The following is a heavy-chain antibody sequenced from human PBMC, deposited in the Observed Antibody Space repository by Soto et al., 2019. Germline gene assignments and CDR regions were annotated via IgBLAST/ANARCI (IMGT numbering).Heavy chain of an antibody. CDR2: MNPNSGNT. CDR3: AIGILRKIFGVGLMGHDYYMDV. J-gene: IGHJ6*03. CDR1: GYTFTSYD. D-gene: IGHD3-3*01. V-gene: IGHV1-8*01. Sequence: QVQLVQSGPEVKKPGASVKVSCKASGYTFTSYDINWVRQATGQGLEWMGRMNPNSGNTDFAGKFQGRVTMTRKTSINTAYMELNSLTSEDTAVYYCAIGILRKIFGVGLMGHDYYMDVWGKETTVIFSS.